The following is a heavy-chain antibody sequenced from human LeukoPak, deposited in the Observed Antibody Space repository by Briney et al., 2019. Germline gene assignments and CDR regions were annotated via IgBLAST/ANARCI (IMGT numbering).Heavy chain of an antibody. CDR3: AKDLTMIVVVIDAFDI. Sequence: GGSLRLSFAASGFTFSSYAMSWVRQAPGKGLEWVSAISGSGGSTYYADSVKGRFTISRDNSKNTLYLQMNSLRAEDTAVYYCAKDLTMIVVVIDAFDIWGQGTMVTVSS. V-gene: IGHV3-23*01. J-gene: IGHJ3*02. D-gene: IGHD3-22*01. CDR1: GFTFSSYA. CDR2: ISGSGGST.